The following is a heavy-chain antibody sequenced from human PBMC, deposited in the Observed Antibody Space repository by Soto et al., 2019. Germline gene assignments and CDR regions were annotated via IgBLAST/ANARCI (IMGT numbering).Heavy chain of an antibody. CDR2: MYYSGST. CDR1: GGSISSYY. D-gene: IGHD6-6*01. Sequence: SETLSLTCTVSGGSISSYYWSWIRQPPGKGLEWIGYMYYSGSTNNNPSLKSRVTISVDTSKNQFSPKLSSVTAADTAVYYCARALYSSSSGYYYYYMDVWGRGTTVTVSS. CDR3: ARALYSSSSGYYYYYMDV. J-gene: IGHJ6*03. V-gene: IGHV4-59*01.